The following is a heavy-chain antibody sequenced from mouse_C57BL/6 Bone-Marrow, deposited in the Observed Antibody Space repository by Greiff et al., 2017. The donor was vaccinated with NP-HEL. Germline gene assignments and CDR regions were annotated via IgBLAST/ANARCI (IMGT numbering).Heavy chain of an antibody. V-gene: IGHV1-82*01. CDR2: IYPGDGDT. D-gene: IGHD2-2*01. Sequence: VQLQQSGPELVKPGASVKISCKASGYAFSSSWMNWVKQRPGKGLEWIGRIYPGDGDTNYNGKFKGKATLTADKSSSTAYLQLSSLTSEDSAVDFCARGYHWFAYWGQGTLVTVSA. CDR3: ARGYHWFAY. J-gene: IGHJ3*01. CDR1: GYAFSSSW.